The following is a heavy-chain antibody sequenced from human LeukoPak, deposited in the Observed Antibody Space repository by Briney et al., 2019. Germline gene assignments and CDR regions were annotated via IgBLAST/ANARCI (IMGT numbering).Heavy chain of an antibody. V-gene: IGHV3-23*01. J-gene: IGHJ5*02. CDR3: ARVRSNYHWFAP. CDR2: ITGSGDTT. CDR1: GFIFRNYA. Sequence: PGASLRLSCAASGFIFRNYAMSWVRQAPGKGLEWVSAITGSGDTTYYADSVKGRFTISRDNSKNTLYVEMNSLRAEDTALYYCARVRSNYHWFAPWGQGTLVTVSS. D-gene: IGHD1-26*01.